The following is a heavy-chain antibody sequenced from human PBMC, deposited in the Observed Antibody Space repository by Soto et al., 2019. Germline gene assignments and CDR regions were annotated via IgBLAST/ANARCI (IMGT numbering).Heavy chain of an antibody. CDR2: IIPIFGTA. J-gene: IGHJ4*02. Sequence: SVKVSCKASGGTFSSYAISWVRQAPGQGLEWMGGIIPIFGTANYAQKFQGRVTITADESTSTAYMELSSLRSEDTAVYYCARESSEEWLRLPFDYWGQGTLVTVSS. CDR3: ARESSEEWLRLPFDY. D-gene: IGHD5-12*01. CDR1: GGTFSSYA. V-gene: IGHV1-69*13.